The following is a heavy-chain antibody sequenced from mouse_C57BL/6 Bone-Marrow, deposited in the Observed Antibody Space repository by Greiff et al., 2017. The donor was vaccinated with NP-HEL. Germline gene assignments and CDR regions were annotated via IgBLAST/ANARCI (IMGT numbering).Heavy chain of an antibody. D-gene: IGHD2-2*01. CDR2: IRSGGSYT. J-gene: IGHJ4*01. Sequence: EVKLMESGGALVKPGGSLKLSCAASGFTFSSYGMSWVGQTPDRGLEWVATIRSGGSYTYYPDSVKGRFTISRDNAKNTLYLQMSSLKSEDTAMYYCARQIYYGYDGFYYAMDYWGQGTSVTVSS. CDR3: ARQIYYGYDGFYYAMDY. V-gene: IGHV5-6*01. CDR1: GFTFSSYG.